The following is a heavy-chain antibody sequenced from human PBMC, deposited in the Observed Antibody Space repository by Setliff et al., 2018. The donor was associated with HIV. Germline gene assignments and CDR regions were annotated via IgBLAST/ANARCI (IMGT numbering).Heavy chain of an antibody. CDR3: ARRGRDGVLIVFATGFDP. D-gene: IGHD2-8*01. V-gene: IGHV4-39*01. CDR2: MHHSGNT. Sequence: SETLSLTCTVSGDSITSNSYYWGWIRQSPGKGLEWIGTMHHSGNTYYNPSLKSRVAMSIDTSENQFSLKLNSVTAADTAVYYCARRGRDGVLIVFATGFDPWGQGTLVTVSS. J-gene: IGHJ5*02. CDR1: GDSITSNSYY.